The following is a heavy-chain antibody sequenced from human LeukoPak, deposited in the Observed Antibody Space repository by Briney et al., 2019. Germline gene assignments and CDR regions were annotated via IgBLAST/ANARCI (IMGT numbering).Heavy chain of an antibody. D-gene: IGHD1-14*01. CDR2: IKSKTDGGPT. V-gene: IGHV3-15*01. CDR1: GFTVSSNY. Sequence: GGSLRLSCAASGFTVSSNYMSWVRQAPGKGLEWVGRIKSKTDGGPTDYAAPVKGRFTISRDDSKNTLYLQMNSLKTEDTALYYCTTDPRNSYYFDYWGQGTLVTVSS. J-gene: IGHJ4*02. CDR3: TTDPRNSYYFDY.